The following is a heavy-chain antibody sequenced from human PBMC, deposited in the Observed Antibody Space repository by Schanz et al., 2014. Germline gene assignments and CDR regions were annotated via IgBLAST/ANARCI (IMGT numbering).Heavy chain of an antibody. CDR3: ATQYCSGTTCYTDSWDH. Sequence: VQLVESGGGLVQPGGSVRLSCGASGFSFSTHWMAWVRQAPGRGLEWVALIWYDGSNKYYAESVKGRFTISRDNAKNSLYLQMTSLRAEDTAVYYCATQYCSGTTCYTDSWDHWGQGTLVNVSS. CDR2: IWYDGSNK. CDR1: GFSFSTHW. V-gene: IGHV3-33*03. J-gene: IGHJ4*01. D-gene: IGHD2-2*02.